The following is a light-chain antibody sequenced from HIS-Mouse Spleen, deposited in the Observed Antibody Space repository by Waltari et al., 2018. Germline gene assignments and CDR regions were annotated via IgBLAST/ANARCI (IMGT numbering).Light chain of an antibody. J-gene: IGLJ2*01. CDR3: YSTDSSGNHRV. Sequence: SYELTQPPSVSVSPGQTARITCPGDALPKKYAYWYQQKSGQAPGLVIYEDSKRPSGCPGRVSGSRSGTMATLTTSGAQVEDEADYYCYSTDSSGNHRVFGGGTKLTVL. CDR1: ALPKKY. V-gene: IGLV3-10*01. CDR2: EDS.